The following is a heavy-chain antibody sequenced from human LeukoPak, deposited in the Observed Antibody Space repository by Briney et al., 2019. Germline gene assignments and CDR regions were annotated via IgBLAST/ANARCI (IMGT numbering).Heavy chain of an antibody. CDR2: IYPGDSDT. CDR1: GSILTSYW. V-gene: IGHV5-51*01. J-gene: IGHJ3*02. CDR3: ARGTSEFSAFDI. D-gene: IGHD3-16*02. Sequence: GESLQISSKGSGSILTSYWIGWARQLPGKGMEWMGIIYPGDSDTRYSPSFQGQVTISADKSISTAYLQWSSLKYSYTAMYYCARGTSEFSAFDIWGQGTMVTVSS.